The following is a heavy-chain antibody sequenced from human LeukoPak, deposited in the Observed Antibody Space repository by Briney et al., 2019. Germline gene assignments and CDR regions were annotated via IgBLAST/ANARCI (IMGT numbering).Heavy chain of an antibody. J-gene: IGHJ4*02. CDR1: GGSISSGSYY. D-gene: IGHD3-16*01. CDR2: IYYSGST. Sequence: PSETLSLTCTVAGGSISSGSYYWSWIRQPAGKGLEWIGYIYYSGSTNYNPSLKSRVTISVDTSKNQFSLKLSSVTAADTAVYYCARVAGGRYYFDYWGQGTLVTVSS. V-gene: IGHV4-61*10. CDR3: ARVAGGRYYFDY.